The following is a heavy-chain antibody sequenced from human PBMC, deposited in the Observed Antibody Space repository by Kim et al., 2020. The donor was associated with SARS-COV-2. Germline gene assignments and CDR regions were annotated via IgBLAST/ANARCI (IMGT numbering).Heavy chain of an antibody. V-gene: IGHV3-15*01. CDR1: AFTLNNVW. Sequence: GGSLRLSCAASAFTLNNVWMNWVRQPPGKGLEWLGVIKNKPTGGTTHFAALVEGRFTISKDDSKNMLYLQINSLKTEDTAMYYCTTFNRPNAFHAWGRGT. CDR2: IKNKPTGGTT. J-gene: IGHJ3*01. CDR3: TTFNRPNAFHA.